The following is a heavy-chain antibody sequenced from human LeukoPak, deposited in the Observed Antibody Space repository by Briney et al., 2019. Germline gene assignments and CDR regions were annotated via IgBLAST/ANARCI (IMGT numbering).Heavy chain of an antibody. J-gene: IGHJ4*02. CDR1: RFTVSSSY. CDR2: IDSGGYT. V-gene: IGHV3-66*01. D-gene: IGHD6-19*01. Sequence: GGSLRLSCAVSRFTVSSSYMNWVRQAPGKGLEWVSLIDSGGYTYYADSVKGRFTISRDNSKNTLYLQMSSLRVEDMAVYYCARGGSGWYAFDSWGQGTLVTVSS. CDR3: ARGGSGWYAFDS.